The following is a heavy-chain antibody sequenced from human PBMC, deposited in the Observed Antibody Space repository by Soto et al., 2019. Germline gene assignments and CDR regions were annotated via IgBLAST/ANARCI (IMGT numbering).Heavy chain of an antibody. CDR2: MYYSGST. CDR3: ARECSSTSCYEYYMDV. D-gene: IGHD2-2*01. V-gene: IGHV4-39*07. CDR1: GGSISSSDFY. J-gene: IGHJ6*03. Sequence: PSETLSLTCTVSGGSISSSDFYWGWLRQTPGKGLEFIGSMYYSGSTNYNPSLKSRVTISVDTSKNQFSLKLSSVTAADTAVYYCARECSSTSCYEYYMDVWGKGTTVTVSS.